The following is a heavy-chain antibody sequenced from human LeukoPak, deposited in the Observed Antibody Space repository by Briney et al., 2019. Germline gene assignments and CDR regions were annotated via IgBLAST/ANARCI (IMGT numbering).Heavy chain of an antibody. D-gene: IGHD6-19*01. CDR3: AKDQTVAVAGPFDN. J-gene: IGHJ4*02. Sequence: GGSLRLSCAASGFTFSSYAMSWVRQAPGKGLEWVSGISGSAVSTLYADSVKGRFTISRDNSKTTLYLHMDSLRVEDTAVYYCAKDQTVAVAGPFDNWGQGTLSPSPQ. CDR2: ISGSAVST. V-gene: IGHV3-23*01. CDR1: GFTFSSYA.